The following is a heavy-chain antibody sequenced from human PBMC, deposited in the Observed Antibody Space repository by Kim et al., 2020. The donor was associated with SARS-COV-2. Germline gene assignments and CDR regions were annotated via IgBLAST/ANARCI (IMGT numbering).Heavy chain of an antibody. CDR2: IIPIFGTA. CDR1: GGTFSSYA. J-gene: IGHJ3*02. V-gene: IGHV1-69*13. CDR3: ARPAVGATYDAFDI. Sequence: SVKVSCKASGGTFSSYAISWVRQAPGQGLEWMGGIIPIFGTANYAQKFQGRVTITADESTSTAYMELSSLRSEDTAVYYCARPAVGATYDAFDIWGQGTMVTVSS. D-gene: IGHD1-26*01.